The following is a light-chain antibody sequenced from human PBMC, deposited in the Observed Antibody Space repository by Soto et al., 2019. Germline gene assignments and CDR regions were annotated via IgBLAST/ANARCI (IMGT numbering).Light chain of an antibody. CDR3: QQYDVWPLT. Sequence: EIVLTQSPDTLSVSPGGRATLSCSASQYVRGGLAWYQQKPGQAPRLLIHGASTRATGIPARFSGSGSGTEFTLTISSLQSEDFASYYCQQYDVWPLTFGQGTTVEI. CDR2: GAS. V-gene: IGKV3-15*01. CDR1: QYVRGG. J-gene: IGKJ1*01.